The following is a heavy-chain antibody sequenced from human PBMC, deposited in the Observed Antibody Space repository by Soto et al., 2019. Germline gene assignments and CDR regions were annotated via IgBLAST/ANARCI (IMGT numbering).Heavy chain of an antibody. CDR3: ARRIGDADGVGNWFDP. CDR2: IISVLGRA. J-gene: IGHJ5*02. D-gene: IGHD7-27*01. V-gene: IGHV1-69*02. Sequence: QVQLVHSGAEVKKPGSSVRVSCKASGGSFRTYTINWVRQAPGQGLEWVGRIISVLGRANYAQKFQGRVTLTADKITSTASMQLSRLSSDATAVYLCARRIGDADGVGNWFDPWGQGTRLSVPS. CDR1: GGSFRTYT.